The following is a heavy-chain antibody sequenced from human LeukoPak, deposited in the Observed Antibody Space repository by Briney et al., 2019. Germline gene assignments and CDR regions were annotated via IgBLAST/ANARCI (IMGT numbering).Heavy chain of an antibody. CDR1: GGSFSSYY. D-gene: IGHD2-2*01. J-gene: IGHJ5*02. CDR3: ARASSVGYQRQTGWFDP. V-gene: IGHV4-59*01. Sequence: SETLSLTCAVYGGSFSSYYWSWIRQPPGKGLEWIGYIYYSGSTNYNPSLKSRVTISVDTSKNQFSLKLSSVTAADTAVYYCARASSVGYQRQTGWFDPWGQGTLVTVSS. CDR2: IYYSGST.